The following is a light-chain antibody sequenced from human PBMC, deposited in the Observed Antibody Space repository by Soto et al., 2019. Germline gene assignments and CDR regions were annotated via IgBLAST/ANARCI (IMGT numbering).Light chain of an antibody. V-gene: IGKV3-20*01. CDR2: AAF. CDR1: QSIPNYS. J-gene: IGKJ1*01. CDR3: QQYGTSVTWT. Sequence: EVVFTQSPSPGALSPGDTTTLSCRASQSIPNYSLARYQHKTGQAPRVLIHAAFSRATGIPDRFRGSGSGTDFTLSISRLELDDVAVYYCQQYGTSVTWTFGQGTKEEI.